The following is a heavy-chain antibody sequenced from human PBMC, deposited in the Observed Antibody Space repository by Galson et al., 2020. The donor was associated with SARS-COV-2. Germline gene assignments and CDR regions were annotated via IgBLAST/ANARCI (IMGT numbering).Heavy chain of an antibody. CDR3: ARDSDYGDYV. CDR2: ISGSTTTI. J-gene: IGHJ4*02. V-gene: IGHV3-48*02. Sequence: GGSLRLSCAASGFTFSSFTMNWVRQAPGKGLECVSSISGSTTTIKYADSVRGRFTISRDNAKNSLYLQMNSLRDEDTAVYYCARDSDYGDYVWGQGTLVTVAS. CDR1: GFTFSSFT. D-gene: IGHD4-17*01.